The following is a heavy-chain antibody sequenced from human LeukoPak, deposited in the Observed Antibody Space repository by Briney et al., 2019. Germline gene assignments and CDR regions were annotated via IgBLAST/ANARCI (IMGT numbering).Heavy chain of an antibody. CDR2: IYYSGST. Sequence: SETLSLTCTVSGGSISSYYWSWIRQPPGKGLEWIGYIYYSGSTNYNPSLKSRITISVDTSKNQFSLKLSSVTAADTAVYYCARGDSTVTPKYFQYWGQGTLVTVSS. D-gene: IGHD4-23*01. CDR3: ARGDSTVTPKYFQY. V-gene: IGHV4-59*01. CDR1: GGSISSYY. J-gene: IGHJ1*01.